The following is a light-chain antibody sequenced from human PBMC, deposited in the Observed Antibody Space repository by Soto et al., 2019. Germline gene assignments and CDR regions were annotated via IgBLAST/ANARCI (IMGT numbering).Light chain of an antibody. CDR1: SSDVGGYND. V-gene: IGLV2-14*01. CDR3: TSSTNSNTVV. J-gene: IGLJ2*01. Sequence: QSVLTQPASVSGSPGQSITISCTGTSSDVGGYNDVSWYQQHPGKAPKLMIYDVSNRPSGVSNRFSGSKSGNTASLTISGLPDEDEADYYCTSSTNSNTVVFGGGTKLTVL. CDR2: DVS.